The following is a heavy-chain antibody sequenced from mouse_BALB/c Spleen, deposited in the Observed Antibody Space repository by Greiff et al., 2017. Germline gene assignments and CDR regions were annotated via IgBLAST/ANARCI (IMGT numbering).Heavy chain of an antibody. CDR2: INSNGGST. CDR3: ARDYYDWFAY. Sequence: EVQLVESGGGLVKPGGSLKLSCAASGFTFSSYGMSWVRQTPDKRLELVATINSNGGSTYYPDSVKGRFTISRDNAKNTLYLQMSSLKSEDTAMYYCARDYYDWFAYWGQGTLVTVSA. CDR1: GFTFSSYG. J-gene: IGHJ3*01. V-gene: IGHV5-6-3*01. D-gene: IGHD2-4*01.